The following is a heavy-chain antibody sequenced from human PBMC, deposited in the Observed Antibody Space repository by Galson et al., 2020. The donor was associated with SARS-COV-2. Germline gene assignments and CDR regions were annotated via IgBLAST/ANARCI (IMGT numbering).Heavy chain of an antibody. CDR1: GFTFSRHA. Sequence: GGSLRLSCAATGFTFSRHAMHWVRQAPGKGLEWVAQIVFDGSDKYYGDSVKGRFTISRDSSKNTVYLQMTILRADDTAVYYCARDGQTSSGWAFDYWGQGTLVTVSS. J-gene: IGHJ4*02. CDR2: IVFDGSDK. CDR3: ARDGQTSSGWAFDY. V-gene: IGHV3-33*01. D-gene: IGHD6-19*01.